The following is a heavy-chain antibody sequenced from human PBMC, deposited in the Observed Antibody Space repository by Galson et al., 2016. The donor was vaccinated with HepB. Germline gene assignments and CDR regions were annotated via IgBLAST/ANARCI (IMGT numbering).Heavy chain of an antibody. J-gene: IGHJ4*02. V-gene: IGHV6-1*01. Sequence: CAISGDSVSSNSAAWHGIRQSPSRGLEWLGKIYYRSKWYNDYTVSVKGRITINPDTSKNQFSLQLNSVTPEDAAVYYCARQYGTYFAYWGRGTLVTVSS. CDR3: ARQYGTYFAY. D-gene: IGHD4-17*01. CDR2: IYYRSKWYN. CDR1: GDSVSSNSAA.